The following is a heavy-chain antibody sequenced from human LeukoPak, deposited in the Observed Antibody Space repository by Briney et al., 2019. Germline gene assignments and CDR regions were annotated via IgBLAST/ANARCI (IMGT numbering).Heavy chain of an antibody. D-gene: IGHD1-1*01. CDR1: GGSFSGYY. J-gene: IGHJ3*02. Sequence: SETLSLTCAVYGGSFSGYYWSWIRQPPGKGLEWIGEINHSGSTNYNPSLKSRVTISVDTSKSQFSLKLSSVTAADTAVYYCARALSLDDAFDIWGQGTMVTVSS. CDR2: INHSGST. V-gene: IGHV4-34*01. CDR3: ARALSLDDAFDI.